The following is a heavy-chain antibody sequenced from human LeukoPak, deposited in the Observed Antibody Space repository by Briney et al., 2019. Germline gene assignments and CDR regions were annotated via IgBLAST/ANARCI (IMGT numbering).Heavy chain of an antibody. J-gene: IGHJ3*02. Sequence: GGSLRLSCAASGFTFSNSWMTWVRQVPGKGLEWVSQITSDGSSTTYADSVKGRFTISRDNSKNTLYLQMNSLRADDTAVYYCARDSSRDAFDIWGQGTMVTVSS. CDR2: ITSDGSST. CDR1: GFTFSNSW. CDR3: ARDSSRDAFDI. V-gene: IGHV3-74*01.